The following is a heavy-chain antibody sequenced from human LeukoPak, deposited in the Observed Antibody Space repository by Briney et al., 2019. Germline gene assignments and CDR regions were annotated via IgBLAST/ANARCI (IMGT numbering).Heavy chain of an antibody. CDR3: AKDRWGSGGSGGGDY. D-gene: IGHD2-15*01. CDR2: ISDSGGST. CDR1: GFTFSTYG. Sequence: GGSLRLSCAVSGFTFSTYGMSWVRQAPGKGLEWVSAISDSGGSTYYADSVKGRFTISRDNSKNTLYLQMSSLRAEDTAVYYCAKDRWGSGGSGGGDYWGQGTLVTVSS. J-gene: IGHJ4*02. V-gene: IGHV3-23*01.